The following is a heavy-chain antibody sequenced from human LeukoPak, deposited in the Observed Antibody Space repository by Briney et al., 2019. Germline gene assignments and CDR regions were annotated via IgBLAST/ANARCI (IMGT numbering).Heavy chain of an antibody. D-gene: IGHD5-12*01. Sequence: SETLSLTCAVYGGSFSGYYWSWIRQPPGKGLEWIGEINHSGSTNYNPSLKSRVTISVDTSKNQFSLKLSSVTAADTAVYHCARAGRGYGPFYYFDYWGQGTLVTVSS. J-gene: IGHJ4*02. CDR2: INHSGST. CDR1: GGSFSGYY. V-gene: IGHV4-34*01. CDR3: ARAGRGYGPFYYFDY.